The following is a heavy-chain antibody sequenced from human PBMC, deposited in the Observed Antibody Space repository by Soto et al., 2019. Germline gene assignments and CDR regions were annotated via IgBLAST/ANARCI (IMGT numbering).Heavy chain of an antibody. CDR3: ARTVTSAVAGTGGHWYYGMDV. J-gene: IGHJ6*02. D-gene: IGHD6-19*01. CDR2: IIPIFGTA. V-gene: IGHV1-69*12. Sequence: QVQLVQSGAEVKKPGSSVKVSCKASGGTFSSYAISWVRQAPGQGLEWMGGIIPIFGTANYAQKFQGRVTITADESTSTAYMELSSLRSEDTAVYYCARTVTSAVAGTGGHWYYGMDVWGQGTTVTVSS. CDR1: GGTFSSYA.